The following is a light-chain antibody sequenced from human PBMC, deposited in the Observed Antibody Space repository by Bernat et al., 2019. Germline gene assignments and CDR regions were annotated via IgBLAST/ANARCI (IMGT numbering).Light chain of an antibody. CDR3: MQVTQFPYT. J-gene: IGKJ2*01. Sequence: DIVLTQTPLLSPVTLGQPASISCRSSQRLVQSNGNSYLSWLHQRPGQPPRLLIYEISNRFSGVPDRFSGSGAGTDFTLKISRVEAEDVGLYYCMQVTQFPYTFGQGTKLEIK. V-gene: IGKV2-24*01. CDR1: QRLVQSNGNSY. CDR2: EIS.